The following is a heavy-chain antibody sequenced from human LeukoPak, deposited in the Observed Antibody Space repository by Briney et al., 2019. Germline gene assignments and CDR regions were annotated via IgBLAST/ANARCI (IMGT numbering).Heavy chain of an antibody. CDR2: IWNDGSNK. Sequence: PGGSLRLSCAASGFTFSSYGMHWVRQAPGKGLEWVAVIWNDGSNKYHADSVKGRFTISRDNSKSTLYLQMNSLRAEDTAVYYCARDSVTPGTDIWGQGTMVTVSS. CDR1: GFTFSSYG. J-gene: IGHJ3*02. CDR3: ARDSVTPGTDI. V-gene: IGHV3-33*01. D-gene: IGHD5-18*01.